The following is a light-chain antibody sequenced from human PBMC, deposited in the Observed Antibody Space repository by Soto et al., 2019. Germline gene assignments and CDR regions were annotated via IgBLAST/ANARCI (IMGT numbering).Light chain of an antibody. CDR2: GAS. Sequence: IVMTQSPATLSLSPGERATLSCRASQSVSSNLAWYQQKPGQAPRLLIYGASTRATGVPDRFSVSGSETDCTLTISGLKYEDAAMYYGQQYNNWTWTFGQGTKVDI. J-gene: IGKJ1*01. V-gene: IGKV3D-15*01. CDR1: QSVSSN. CDR3: QQYNNWTWT.